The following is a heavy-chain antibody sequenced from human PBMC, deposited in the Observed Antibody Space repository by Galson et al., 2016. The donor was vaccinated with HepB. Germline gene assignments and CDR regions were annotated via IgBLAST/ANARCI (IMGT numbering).Heavy chain of an antibody. V-gene: IGHV3-23*01. CDR1: GFTFNNYA. Sequence: LRLSCAASGFTFNNYAMSWVRQAPGKGLEWVSSFSGLIGTTYYADSVRGRFTISRDNSKNTLFLQMNSLRVEDTALYYCAKADRRSYPRYFDSWGQGTLVTVSS. J-gene: IGHJ4*02. CDR2: FSGLIGTT. CDR3: AKADRRSYPRYFDS.